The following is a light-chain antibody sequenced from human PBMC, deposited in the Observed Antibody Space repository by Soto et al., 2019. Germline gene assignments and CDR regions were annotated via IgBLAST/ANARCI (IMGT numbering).Light chain of an antibody. Sequence: QSALTQLASVSGSPGQSITISCTGTVGLVSWYQQHPGKVPKLIIYDDTKRPSGVSSRFSGSKSGNTASLTISGLQTEDEADYYCNSHTASTTRIFGTGTKVTVL. J-gene: IGLJ1*01. CDR2: DDT. CDR3: NSHTASTTRI. CDR1: VGL. V-gene: IGLV2-14*02.